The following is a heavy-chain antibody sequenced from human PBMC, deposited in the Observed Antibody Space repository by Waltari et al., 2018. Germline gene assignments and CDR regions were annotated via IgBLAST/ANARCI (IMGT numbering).Heavy chain of an antibody. V-gene: IGHV1-69*01. J-gene: IGHJ4*02. CDR1: GGTFSSYA. CDR3: ARERLAEWVAGTGAYYFDY. D-gene: IGHD6-19*01. CDR2: IIPIFGTA. Sequence: QVQLVQSGAEVKKPGSSVKVSCKASGGTFSSYAISWVRQAPGQGLEWMGGIIPIFGTANYAQKFQGRVTITADESTSTAYMELSSLRSEDTAVYYCARERLAEWVAGTGAYYFDYWGQGTLVTVSS.